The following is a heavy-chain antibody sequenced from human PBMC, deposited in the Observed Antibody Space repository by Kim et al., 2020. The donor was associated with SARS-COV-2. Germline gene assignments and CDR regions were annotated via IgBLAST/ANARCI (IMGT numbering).Heavy chain of an antibody. CDR1: GFSLSGSW. CDR2: INRGGSAK. Sequence: GGSLRLSCVASGFSLSGSWINWVRQAPGKGLEWVANINRGGSAKHYVDSMKGRSTIFRDNAQNSVYLEMNSLRAEDTAVYYCGYGNGWVFDYWGQGTLVSVSS. CDR3: GYGNGWVFDY. D-gene: IGHD6-19*01. V-gene: IGHV3-7*01. J-gene: IGHJ4*02.